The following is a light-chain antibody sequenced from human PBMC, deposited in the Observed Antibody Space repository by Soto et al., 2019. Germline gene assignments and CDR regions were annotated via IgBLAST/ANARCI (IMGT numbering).Light chain of an antibody. CDR1: RSDVGGYNY. CDR2: DVS. V-gene: IGLV2-11*01. CDR3: CSYGGGYTPLV. J-gene: IGLJ2*01. Sequence: QSALTQPRSVSGSPGQSVTISCTGSRSDVGGYNYVSWYQQHPGKAPKLMIYDVSKRPSGVPGRFSGSKSGSTASLTISGLQAEDEADYFCCSYGGGYTPLVFGGGTKVTVL.